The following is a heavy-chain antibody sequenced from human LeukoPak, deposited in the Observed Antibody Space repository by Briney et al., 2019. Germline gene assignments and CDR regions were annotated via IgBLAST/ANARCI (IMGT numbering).Heavy chain of an antibody. V-gene: IGHV3-9*01. D-gene: IGHD3-22*01. CDR3: ARDIPLYYYDSSGSMDY. CDR2: ISWNSGSI. J-gene: IGHJ4*02. Sequence: GRSLRLSCAASGFTFDDYAMHWVRQAPGKGLEWVSGISWNSGSIGYADSVKGRFTISRDNAKNTLYLQMNSLRAEDTAVYYCARDIPLYYYDSSGSMDYWGQGTLVTVSS. CDR1: GFTFDDYA.